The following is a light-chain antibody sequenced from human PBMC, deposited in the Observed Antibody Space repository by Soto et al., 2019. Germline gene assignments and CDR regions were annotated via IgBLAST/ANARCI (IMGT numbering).Light chain of an antibody. CDR1: QTVSSSY. Sequence: EIVLTQSPGTLSLSPGERATLSCRASQTVSSSYLAWYQQKLGQAPRLLIYGASNRATGIPDRFSGSGSGTDFTLTISRLEPEYFAVYYCQQYGSSPRTFGQGTKVEIK. V-gene: IGKV3-20*01. J-gene: IGKJ1*01. CDR3: QQYGSSPRT. CDR2: GAS.